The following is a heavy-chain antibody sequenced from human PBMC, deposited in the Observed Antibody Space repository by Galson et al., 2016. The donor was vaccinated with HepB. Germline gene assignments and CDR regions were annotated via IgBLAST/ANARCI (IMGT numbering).Heavy chain of an antibody. D-gene: IGHD3-3*01. CDR1: GGSISHYY. Sequence: SETLSLTCTVSGGSISHYYWNWIRQSPGNGLEWVGYINYYGDTNYNPSLKSRVSISVDTSKNHFSLNLTSVTAADTALYYCAGAYTIFGVMSPFDYWGQGSLVTVSS. V-gene: IGHV4-59*01. CDR3: AGAYTIFGVMSPFDY. CDR2: INYYGDT. J-gene: IGHJ4*02.